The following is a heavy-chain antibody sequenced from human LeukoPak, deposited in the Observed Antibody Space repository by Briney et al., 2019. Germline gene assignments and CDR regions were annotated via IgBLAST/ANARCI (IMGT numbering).Heavy chain of an antibody. J-gene: IGHJ3*01. V-gene: IGHV1-18*01. CDR1: GFTFTTYA. Sequence: GVSVKVSCKASGFTFTTYAFSWVRQAPGQGLEWMGWTSAHNGNTNYAQKLQGRVTMTTDTSTNTAYMELRSLRFDDTAVYYRARHFSSGWPLEALDVWGQGTLVTVSS. CDR2: TSAHNGNT. D-gene: IGHD6-19*01. CDR3: ARHFSSGWPLEALDV.